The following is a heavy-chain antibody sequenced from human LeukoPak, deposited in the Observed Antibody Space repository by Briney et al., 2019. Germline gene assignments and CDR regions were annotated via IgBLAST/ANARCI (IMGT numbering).Heavy chain of an antibody. CDR1: GFTFSSYS. CDR2: ISSSSSTI. J-gene: IGHJ3*02. V-gene: IGHV3-48*01. Sequence: RPGGSLRLSCAASGFTFSSYSMNWVRQAPGKGLEWVSYISSSSSTIYYADSVKGRFTISRDNAKNSLYLQMNSLRAEDTAVYYCARDISGFDWLHDAFDIWGQGTMVTVSS. CDR3: ARDISGFDWLHDAFDI. D-gene: IGHD3-9*01.